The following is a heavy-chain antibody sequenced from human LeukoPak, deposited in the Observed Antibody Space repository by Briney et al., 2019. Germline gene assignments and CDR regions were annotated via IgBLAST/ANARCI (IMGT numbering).Heavy chain of an antibody. D-gene: IGHD3-9*01. CDR2: IYSGGST. V-gene: IGHV3-53*01. J-gene: IGHJ6*02. Sequence: GGSLRLSCAASGFTVSSNYMSWVRQAPGKGLEWVSVIYSGGSTYYADSVKGRFTISRDNSKNTLYLQVNSLRAEDTAVYYCARDRYYDILTGPYYYYYGMDVWGQGTTVTVSS. CDR3: ARDRYYDILTGPYYYYYGMDV. CDR1: GFTVSSNY.